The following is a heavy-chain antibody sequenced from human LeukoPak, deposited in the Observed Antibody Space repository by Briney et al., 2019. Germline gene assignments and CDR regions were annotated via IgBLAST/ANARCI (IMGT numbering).Heavy chain of an antibody. CDR1: GYTFTSYD. CDR2: MNPNSGNT. CDR3: ANWNGDDAFDI. Sequence: APVKVSCKASGYTFTSYDINWVRQATGQGLEWMGWMNPNSGNTGYAQKFQGRVTMTRNTSISAAYMELSNLRSEDTAVYYCANWNGDDAFDIWGQGTMVTVSS. V-gene: IGHV1-8*01. J-gene: IGHJ3*02. D-gene: IGHD1-1*01.